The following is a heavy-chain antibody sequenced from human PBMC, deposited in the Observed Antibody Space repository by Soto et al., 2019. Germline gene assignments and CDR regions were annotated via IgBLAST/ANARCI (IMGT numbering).Heavy chain of an antibody. Sequence: SETLSLTCAVSGGSISSGGYSWSWIRQPPGKGLEWIGYIYHSGSTYYNPSLKSRVTISVDRSKNQFSLKLSSVTAADTAVYYCARETLDILTGYYYVGYFDYWGQGTLVTVSS. J-gene: IGHJ4*02. CDR2: IYHSGST. D-gene: IGHD3-9*01. CDR1: GGSISSGGYS. CDR3: ARETLDILTGYYYVGYFDY. V-gene: IGHV4-30-2*01.